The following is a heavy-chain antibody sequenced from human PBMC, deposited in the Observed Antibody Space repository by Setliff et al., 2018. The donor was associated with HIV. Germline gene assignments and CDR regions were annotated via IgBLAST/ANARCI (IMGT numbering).Heavy chain of an antibody. V-gene: IGHV4-59*12. D-gene: IGHD2-15*01. CDR2: IYYSGMT. Sequence: SETLSLTCSVSGGSISSYYWSWIRQPPGKGLEWIGDIYYSGMTNYNPSLKSRVTMSVDTSKNQFSLKVRYVTAEDTAVYYCARDAPGGGGKSGYYMDVWGKGTTVTVSS. CDR1: GGSISSYY. CDR3: ARDAPGGGGKSGYYMDV. J-gene: IGHJ6*03.